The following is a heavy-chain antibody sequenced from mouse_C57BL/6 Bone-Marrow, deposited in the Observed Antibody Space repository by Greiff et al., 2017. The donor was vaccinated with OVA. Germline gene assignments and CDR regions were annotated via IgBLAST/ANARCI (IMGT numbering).Heavy chain of an antibody. Sequence: DVQLQPSWAALVKPGASVTLSCTASGFNITAYYMPWVKQRTEQGLAWIGRLAPEDGETKYAPTFQDKATITADTTSNTAYLQLSSLTSEDTAVYYCARWGDYDAWFAYWGKGTLVTVAA. CDR2: LAPEDGET. V-gene: IGHV14-2*01. D-gene: IGHD2-4*01. CDR3: ARWGDYDAWFAY. CDR1: GFNITAYY. J-gene: IGHJ3*01.